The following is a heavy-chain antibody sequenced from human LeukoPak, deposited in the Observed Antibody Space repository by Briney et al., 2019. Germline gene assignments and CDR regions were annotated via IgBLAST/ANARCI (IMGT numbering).Heavy chain of an antibody. CDR1: GFTFSSYV. CDR2: ISSNGGRT. J-gene: IGHJ3*02. V-gene: IGHV3-64D*09. Sequence: PGGSLRLSCSASGFTFSSYVMHWFPQAPGKGLEYVSAISSNGGRTYYADSVKDRFIISRDNSKNTLYLQMRSLRPEDTAVYYCVTDWGVITNDAFDIWGQGTMVTVSS. CDR3: VTDWGVITNDAFDI. D-gene: IGHD3-10*01.